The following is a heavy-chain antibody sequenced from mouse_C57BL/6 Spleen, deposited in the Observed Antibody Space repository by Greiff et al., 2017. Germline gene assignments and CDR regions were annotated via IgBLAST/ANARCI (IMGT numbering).Heavy chain of an antibody. CDR1: GYSITSGYY. J-gene: IGHJ1*03. D-gene: IGHD1-1*01. CDR3: ASAEGIYYGSSYRDFEV. Sequence: ESGPGLVKPSQSLSLTCSVTGYSITSGYYWNWIRQFPGNKLEWMGYISYDGSNNYNPSLKNRISITRDTSKNQFFLKLNSVTTEDTATYYCASAEGIYYGSSYRDFEVWGTGTTVTVSS. V-gene: IGHV3-6*01. CDR2: ISYDGSN.